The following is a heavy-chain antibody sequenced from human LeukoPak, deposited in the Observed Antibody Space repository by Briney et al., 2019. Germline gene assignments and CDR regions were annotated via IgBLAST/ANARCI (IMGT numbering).Heavy chain of an antibody. CDR1: GFTFSSYS. J-gene: IGHJ4*02. CDR2: ISGSGGST. V-gene: IGHV3-23*01. D-gene: IGHD3-22*01. CDR3: AKDRAYYSDSSGYYLVRAYDY. Sequence: GGSLRLSCAASGFTFSSYSMNWVRQAPGKGLEWVSGISGSGGSTFYADSVKGRFTISRDNSKNTLYLQMNSLRAEDTAVYYCAKDRAYYSDSSGYYLVRAYDYWGQGTLVTVSS.